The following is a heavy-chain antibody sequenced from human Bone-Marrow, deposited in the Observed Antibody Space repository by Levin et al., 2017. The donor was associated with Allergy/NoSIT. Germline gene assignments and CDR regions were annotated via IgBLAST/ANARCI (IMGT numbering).Heavy chain of an antibody. Sequence: PWASVKVSCKASGGTFKSYPISWVRQAPGQGLEWMAGIIPMFGTTHYAQKFHGRVTITADESTITAYMELTSLRVEDTAIYYCARDEGLGLQISSWGQGTLVTVSS. CDR1: GGTFKSYP. CDR3: ARDEGLGLQISS. CDR2: IIPMFGTT. J-gene: IGHJ4*02. D-gene: IGHD5-24*01. V-gene: IGHV1-69*13.